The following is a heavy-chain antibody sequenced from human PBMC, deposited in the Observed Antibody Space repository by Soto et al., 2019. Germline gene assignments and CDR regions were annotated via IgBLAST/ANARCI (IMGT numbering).Heavy chain of an antibody. V-gene: IGHV1-2*02. Sequence: SVKVSCKASGYTFTGYYMHWVRQAPGQGLEWMGWINPNSGGTNYAQKFQGRVTMTRDTSMSAAYMELSRLRSDDTAVYYCASSALLWFGETNYYYYAMDVWGPGTKVTVPS. CDR3: ASSALLWFGETNYYYYAMDV. D-gene: IGHD3-10*01. J-gene: IGHJ6*02. CDR1: GYTFTGYY. CDR2: INPNSGGT.